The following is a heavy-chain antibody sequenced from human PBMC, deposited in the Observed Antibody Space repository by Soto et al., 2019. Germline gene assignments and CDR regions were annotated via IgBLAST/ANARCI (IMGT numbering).Heavy chain of an antibody. V-gene: IGHV4-34*01. J-gene: IGHJ4*02. CDR1: GGSFSGYY. CDR3: ASGRRTAVTIDY. D-gene: IGHD4-17*01. CDR2: INHSGST. Sequence: PSETLSLTCAVYGGSFSGYYWSWIRQPPGKGLEWIGEINHSGSTNYNPSLKSRVTISVDTSKNQFSLKLSSVTAADTAVYYCASGRRTAVTIDYWGQGTLVTVSS.